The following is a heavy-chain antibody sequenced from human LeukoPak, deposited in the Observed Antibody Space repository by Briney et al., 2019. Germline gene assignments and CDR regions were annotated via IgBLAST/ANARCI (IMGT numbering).Heavy chain of an antibody. CDR2: ISSSGSYK. J-gene: IGHJ4*02. CDR1: GFIFSSYS. D-gene: IGHD7-27*01. V-gene: IGHV3-21*01. Sequence: PGGSLGLSCAASGFIFSSYSMNWVRQAPGKGLEWVSSISSSGSYKYYADSVKGRFTISRDNAKNSMYLQMNSLRAEDTAVYYCARITWGNYFDYWGQGTLVTVSS. CDR3: ARITWGNYFDY.